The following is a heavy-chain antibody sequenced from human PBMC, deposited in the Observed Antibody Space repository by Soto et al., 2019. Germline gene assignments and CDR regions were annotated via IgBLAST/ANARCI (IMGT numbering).Heavy chain of an antibody. CDR3: ARVNMGAQTKNHPFRYYFDY. D-gene: IGHD3-10*01. V-gene: IGHV4-30-4*01. J-gene: IGHJ4*02. CDR2: IYYSGST. CDR1: GGSISSGDYY. Sequence: TSETLSLTCTVSGGSISSGDYYWSWIRQPPGKGLEWIGYIYYSGSTYYNPSLKSRVTISVDTSKNQFSLKLSSVTAADTAVYYCARVNMGAQTKNHPFRYYFDYWGQGTLVTVSS.